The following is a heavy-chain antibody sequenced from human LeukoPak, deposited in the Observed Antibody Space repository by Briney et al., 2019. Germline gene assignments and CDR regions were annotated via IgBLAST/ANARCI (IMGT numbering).Heavy chain of an antibody. CDR2: IRSTANGYAT. CDR1: GFTFSGSA. CDR3: TAWQWLALTTPNWFDP. D-gene: IGHD6-19*01. V-gene: IGHV3-73*01. J-gene: IGHJ5*02. Sequence: SGGSLRLSCAASGFTFSGSALHWVRQASGKGLEWVGRIRSTANGYATAYAASVKGRFTISRDDSKNTAYLQMDSLKTEDTAVYYCTAWQWLALTTPNWFDPWGQGTLATVSS.